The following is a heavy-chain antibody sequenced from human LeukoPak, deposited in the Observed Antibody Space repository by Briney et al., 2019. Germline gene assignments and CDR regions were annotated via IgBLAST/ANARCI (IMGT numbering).Heavy chain of an antibody. V-gene: IGHV3-48*03. Sequence: GGSQRLSCAASGFTFSSYEMHWVRQAPGKGLEWVSYISSSGSTIYYADSVKGRFTISRDNAKNSLYLQMNSLRAEDTAVYYCARDYGSSSPFDYWGQGTLVTVSS. CDR3: ARDYGSSSPFDY. CDR1: GFTFSSYE. CDR2: ISSSGSTI. J-gene: IGHJ4*02. D-gene: IGHD4-23*01.